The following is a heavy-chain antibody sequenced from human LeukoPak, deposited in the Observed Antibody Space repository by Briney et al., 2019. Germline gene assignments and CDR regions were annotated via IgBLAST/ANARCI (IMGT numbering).Heavy chain of an antibody. CDR3: ARDLAGHQVVEP. CDR1: GGSISSGSYY. CDR2: IYTSGST. V-gene: IGHV4-61*02. Sequence: SQTLSLTCTVSGGSISSGSYYWSWIRQPAGKGLEWIGRIYTSGSTNYNPSLKSRVTISVDTSKNQFSLKLSSVTAADTAVYYCARDLAGHQVVEPWGQGTLVTVSS. J-gene: IGHJ5*02. D-gene: IGHD2-15*01.